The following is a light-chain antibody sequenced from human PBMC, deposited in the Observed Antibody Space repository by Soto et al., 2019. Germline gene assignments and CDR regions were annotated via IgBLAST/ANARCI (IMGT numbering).Light chain of an antibody. V-gene: IGLV1-44*01. CDR2: RTD. Sequence: QSVLTQPPSASGTPGQSVTISCSGSSSNIGDNTVNWYQQLPGTAPKLLIYRTDQRPAGIPDRFSGSKSGTSASLDISGLQSDDEADYYCTAWDGSLDGRVFGGGTKLTVL. CDR1: SSNIGDNT. CDR3: TAWDGSLDGRV. J-gene: IGLJ3*02.